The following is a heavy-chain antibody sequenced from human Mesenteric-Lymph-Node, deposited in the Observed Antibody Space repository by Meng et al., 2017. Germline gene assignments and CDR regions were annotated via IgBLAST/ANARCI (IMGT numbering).Heavy chain of an antibody. V-gene: IGHV4-4*02. CDR3: ARDGWGSSGYYAY. J-gene: IGHJ4*02. D-gene: IGHD3-22*01. CDR2: IYHSGST. CDR1: GGSISSSNW. Sequence: GSLRLSCAVSGGSISSSNWWSWVRQPPGKGLEWIGEIYHSGSTNYNPSLKSRVTISVDKSKNQFSLKLSSVTAADTAVYYCARDGWGSSGYYAYWGQGTLVTVSS.